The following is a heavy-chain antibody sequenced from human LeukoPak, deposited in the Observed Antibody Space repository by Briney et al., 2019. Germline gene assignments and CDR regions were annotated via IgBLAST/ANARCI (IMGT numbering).Heavy chain of an antibody. CDR2: ISAYNGNT. J-gene: IGHJ6*02. D-gene: IGHD3-3*01. Sequence: ASVKVSCTASGYTFTSYGISWVRQAPGQGLEWMGWISAYNGNTNYAQKLQGRVTMTTDTSTSTAYMELRSLRSDDTAVYYCARDGAPRGYDFWSGYYPYYYYYGMDVWGQGTTVTVSS. CDR1: GYTFTSYG. CDR3: ARDGAPRGYDFWSGYYPYYYYYGMDV. V-gene: IGHV1-18*01.